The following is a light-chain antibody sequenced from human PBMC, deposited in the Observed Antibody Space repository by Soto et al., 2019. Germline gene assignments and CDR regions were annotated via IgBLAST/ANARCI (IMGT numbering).Light chain of an antibody. CDR3: SSFTSTRTVI. Sequence: QSALTQPASVSGSLGQSITISCTGTSSDIGGHNYVSWYQLHPGKAPKVLIFEVIKRPSGVSTRFSGSKSGNMASLTISGLRPEDEGDYYCSSFTSTRTVILGGGTKVTVL. CDR2: EVI. J-gene: IGLJ2*01. CDR1: SSDIGGHNY. V-gene: IGLV2-14*01.